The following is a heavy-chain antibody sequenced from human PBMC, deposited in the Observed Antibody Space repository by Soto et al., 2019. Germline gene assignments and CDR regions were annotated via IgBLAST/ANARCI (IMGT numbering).Heavy chain of an antibody. D-gene: IGHD6-6*01. V-gene: IGHV4-34*01. Sequence: SETLSLTCAVYGGSFSGYYWTWIRQPPGTGLEWIGEINHSGSTNYNPSLKSRVTISVDTSKNQFSLKLTSVTAADTAVYYCARDRSIAARPRSWFDPWGQGTLVTVSS. J-gene: IGHJ5*02. CDR3: ARDRSIAARPRSWFDP. CDR1: GGSFSGYY. CDR2: INHSGST.